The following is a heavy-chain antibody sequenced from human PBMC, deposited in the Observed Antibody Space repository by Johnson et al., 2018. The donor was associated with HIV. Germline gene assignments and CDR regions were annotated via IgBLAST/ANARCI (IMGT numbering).Heavy chain of an antibody. CDR2: ISYDGNNK. CDR3: ARGGCSSTSCYIPDAFDI. CDR1: GFTVSSNY. J-gene: IGHJ3*02. D-gene: IGHD2-2*02. V-gene: IGHV3-30*03. Sequence: QMLLVESGGGLVQPGGSLRLSCAASGFTVSSNYMSWVRQAPGKGLEWVAVISYDGNNKYYADSVKGRFIISRDNSKNTVYLQMNSLRAEDTAVYYCARGGCSSTSCYIPDAFDIWGQGTMVTVSS.